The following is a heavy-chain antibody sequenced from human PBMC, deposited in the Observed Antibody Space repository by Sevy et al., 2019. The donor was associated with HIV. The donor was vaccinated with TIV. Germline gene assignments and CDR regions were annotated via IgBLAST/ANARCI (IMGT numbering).Heavy chain of an antibody. J-gene: IGHJ4*02. CDR3: ARDKPQGVFILPGSMWGGIDY. CDR1: GYNFRTYG. D-gene: IGHD2-2*01. Sequence: ASVKVSCRASGYNFRTYGISWVRQAPGQGLEWMGWISPYTGDTDFVQKFEGRLSMTADTSTSTAYMEVRSLRSDDTAVYYCARDKPQGVFILPGSMWGGIDYWGQGTLVTVSS. V-gene: IGHV1-18*01. CDR2: ISPYTGDT.